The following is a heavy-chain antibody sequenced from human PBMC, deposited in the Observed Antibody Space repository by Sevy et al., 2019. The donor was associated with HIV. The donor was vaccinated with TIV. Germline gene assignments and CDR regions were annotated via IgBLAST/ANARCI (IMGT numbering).Heavy chain of an antibody. CDR3: AREGGTKPHDY. CDR1: GFTFSKYS. CDR2: LSFGCGEK. D-gene: IGHD2-8*01. V-gene: IGHV3-23*01. Sequence: GGSLRLSCAASGFTFSKYSMSWVRQPPGKGLEWVSTLSFGCGEKNYADSVKGRFTISRDNSKSTVYLQMNNLRPEDTAVYYCAREGGTKPHDYWGQGTLVTVSS. J-gene: IGHJ4*02.